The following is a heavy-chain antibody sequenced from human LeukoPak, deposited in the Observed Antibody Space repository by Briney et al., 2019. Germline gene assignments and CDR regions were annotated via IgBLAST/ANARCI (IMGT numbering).Heavy chain of an antibody. J-gene: IGHJ5*02. CDR1: GGSISSSSYY. D-gene: IGHD5-12*01. CDR2: IYYSGST. V-gene: IGHV4-39*07. CDR3: AKCYDSNWFDP. Sequence: SETLSLTCTVSGGSISSSSYYWGWIRQPPGKGLEWIGSIYYSGSTYYNPSLKSRVTISVDTSKNQFSLKLSSVTAANTAVYYCAKCYDSNWFDPWGQGTLVTVSS.